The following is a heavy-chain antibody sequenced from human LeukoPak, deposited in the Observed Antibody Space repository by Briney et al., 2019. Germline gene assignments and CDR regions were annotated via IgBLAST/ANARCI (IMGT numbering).Heavy chain of an antibody. D-gene: IGHD6-19*01. J-gene: IGHJ4*02. CDR3: ARSGSGWFDY. CDR1: GGSISSGIYY. Sequence: PSETLSLTCTVSGGSISSGIYYWAWIRQPPGKGLEWIGSIYYRGNTYYNPSLKSRVTLSVDTSKNQFSLNLSSVTAADTAVYYCARSGSGWFDYWGQGTLVTVSS. CDR2: IYYRGNT. V-gene: IGHV4-39*01.